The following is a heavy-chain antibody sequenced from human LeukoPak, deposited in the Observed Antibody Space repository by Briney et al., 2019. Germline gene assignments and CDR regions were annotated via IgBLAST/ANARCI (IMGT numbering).Heavy chain of an antibody. Sequence: GGSLRLSCARSGFTFSSYAMRWARQAPGQGLEWVSVISDSGDYTSYADSVRGRFTISRDNSRNTLYLQMISLRPEDTAVYYCAKDTSIGKYCTNGVCSPFDYWGQGTLVTVSS. CDR2: ISDSGDYT. V-gene: IGHV3-23*01. CDR3: AKDTSIGKYCTNGVCSPFDY. CDR1: GFTFSSYA. J-gene: IGHJ4*02. D-gene: IGHD2-8*01.